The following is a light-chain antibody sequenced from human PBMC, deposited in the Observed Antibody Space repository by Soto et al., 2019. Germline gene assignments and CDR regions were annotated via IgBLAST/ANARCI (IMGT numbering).Light chain of an antibody. V-gene: IGKV3-11*01. CDR2: DAS. CDR1: QSVSGF. J-gene: IGKJ2*01. Sequence: EIVLTQSPATLSLSPGDRATLSCRASQSVSGFLAWYQQKPGQAPRLLIYDASDRATGIPARFSGSGSGTDFTLTISSLEPEDFAIYYCQQRINWPRTFGQGTKLAIK. CDR3: QQRINWPRT.